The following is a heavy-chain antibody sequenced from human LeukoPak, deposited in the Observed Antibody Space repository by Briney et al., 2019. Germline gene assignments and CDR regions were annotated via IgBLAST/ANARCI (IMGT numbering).Heavy chain of an antibody. CDR2: ISYDGSNK. J-gene: IGHJ4*02. Sequence: GGSLRLSCAASGFTFSSYAMHWVRQAPGKGLEWVAVISYDGSNKYYADSVKGRFTISRDNSKNTLYLQMNSLRAEDTAVYYCARDGAGYSYGYRFDYWGQGTLVTVSS. D-gene: IGHD5-18*01. CDR3: ARDGAGYSYGYRFDY. V-gene: IGHV3-30*01. CDR1: GFTFSSYA.